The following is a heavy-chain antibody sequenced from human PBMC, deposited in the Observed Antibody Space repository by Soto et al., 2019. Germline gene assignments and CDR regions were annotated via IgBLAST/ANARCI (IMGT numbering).Heavy chain of an antibody. D-gene: IGHD3-10*01. CDR1: GFTFSSYS. CDR2: ISSGSSYI. CDR3: ARSSGGSGKLWNYYGMDV. V-gene: IGHV3-21*06. J-gene: IGHJ6*02. Sequence: PGGSLRLSCVASGFTFSSYSMNWVRQAPGKGLEWVSSISSGSSYIYYADSVKGRFTISRDNAKNSLYLQMNSLRAEDTAVYYCARSSGGSGKLWNYYGMDVWGQGTTVTVSS.